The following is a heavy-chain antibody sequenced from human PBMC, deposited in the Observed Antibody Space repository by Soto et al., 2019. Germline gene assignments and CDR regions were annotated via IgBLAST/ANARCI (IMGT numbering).Heavy chain of an antibody. CDR2: IYSDGTT. J-gene: IGHJ6*02. CDR3: ARDRSGSSGYYGMDV. V-gene: IGHV3-53*01. D-gene: IGHD3-10*01. CDR1: GFTVSSNY. Sequence: EVQLVESGGGLIQPGGSLRLSCAASGFTVSSNYMSWVRQAPGKGLEWVSLIYSDGTTYYADSVKGRFTISRDNSRNLVDLSMKSLRAEDMGFFYCARDRSGSSGYYGMDVWGQGTTVTVSS.